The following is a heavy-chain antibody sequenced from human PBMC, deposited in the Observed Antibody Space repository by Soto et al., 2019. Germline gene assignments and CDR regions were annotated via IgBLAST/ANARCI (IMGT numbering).Heavy chain of an antibody. Sequence: ASVKVSCKASGYTFTSYYMHWVRQAPGQGLEWMGIINPSGGSTSYAQKFQGRVTMTRDTSTSTVYMELSSLRSEDTVVYYCARDTGPYYDYWSGYGTFDYWGQRTLVNVSS. CDR3: ARDTGPYYDYWSGYGTFDY. CDR1: GYTFTSYY. D-gene: IGHD3-3*01. CDR2: INPSGGST. J-gene: IGHJ4*02. V-gene: IGHV1-46*03.